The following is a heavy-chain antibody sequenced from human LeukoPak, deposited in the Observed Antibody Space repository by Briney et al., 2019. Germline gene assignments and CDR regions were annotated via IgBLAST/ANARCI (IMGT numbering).Heavy chain of an antibody. D-gene: IGHD3-10*01. Sequence: PSETLSLTCTVSGGSISSYYWSWIRQPAGKGLEWIGRIYTSGSTNYNPSLKSRVTMSVDTSKNQFSLKLSSVTAADTAVYYCARVAVLLWFGELLRGPNWFDPWGQGTLVTVSS. CDR3: ARVAVLLWFGELLRGPNWFDP. CDR2: IYTSGST. CDR1: GGSISSYY. J-gene: IGHJ5*02. V-gene: IGHV4-4*07.